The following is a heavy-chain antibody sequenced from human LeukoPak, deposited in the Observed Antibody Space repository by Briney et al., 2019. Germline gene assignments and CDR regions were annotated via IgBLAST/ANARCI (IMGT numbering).Heavy chain of an antibody. J-gene: IGHJ4*02. CDR3: AKMPQYYYDSSGYFDY. Sequence: GGSLRLSCEASGFTFSSYAMSWVRQAPGKGLEWVSGISGSGGSTYYADSVKGRFTISRDSSKNTLYLQMNSLRSEDTAVYYCAKMPQYYYDSSGYFDYWGQGTLVTVSS. V-gene: IGHV3-23*01. D-gene: IGHD3-22*01. CDR2: ISGSGGST. CDR1: GFTFSSYA.